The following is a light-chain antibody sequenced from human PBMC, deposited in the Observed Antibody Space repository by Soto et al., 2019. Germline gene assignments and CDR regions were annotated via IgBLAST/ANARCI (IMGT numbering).Light chain of an antibody. Sequence: QSVLTQPPSASGTPGQRVTISCSGSSSNIGSNYVYWYQQLPGTAPKLLIYRNNQRPSGVPDRFSGSKSGTSASLAISGLRSEDEADYYCAAWDDSLSGPTVFGGGTKVTVL. CDR2: RNN. CDR1: SSNIGSNY. CDR3: AAWDDSLSGPTV. J-gene: IGLJ2*01. V-gene: IGLV1-47*01.